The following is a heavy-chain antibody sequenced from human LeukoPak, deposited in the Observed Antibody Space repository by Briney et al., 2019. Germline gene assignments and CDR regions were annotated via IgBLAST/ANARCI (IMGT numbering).Heavy chain of an antibody. CDR1: GFTFDDYA. CDR3: AKAQSGYCTNGVCSPFDY. Sequence: GRSLRLSCAASGFTFDDYAMHWVRQAPGRGLEWVSGISWNSGSIGYADSVKGRSTISRDNAKNSLYLQMNSLRAEDTALYYCAKAQSGYCTNGVCSPFDYWGQGTLVTVSS. CDR2: ISWNSGSI. V-gene: IGHV3-9*01. D-gene: IGHD2-8*01. J-gene: IGHJ4*02.